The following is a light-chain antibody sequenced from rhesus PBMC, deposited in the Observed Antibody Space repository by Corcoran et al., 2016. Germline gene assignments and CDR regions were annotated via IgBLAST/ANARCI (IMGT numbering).Light chain of an antibody. Sequence: EIVLTQSPATLALSPGERATLPCRASQSVGSYLAWYQQKPGQAPRLLIYAASSRATGLPDRFSGSGSGTDFTLTISSLEPEDVGVYYWQRESNWKFTFGPGTKLDIK. V-gene: IGKV3-35*01. CDR3: QRESNWKFT. CDR1: QSVGSY. J-gene: IGKJ3*01. CDR2: AAS.